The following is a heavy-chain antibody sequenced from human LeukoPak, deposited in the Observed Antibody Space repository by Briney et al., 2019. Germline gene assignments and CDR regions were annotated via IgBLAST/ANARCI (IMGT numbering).Heavy chain of an antibody. D-gene: IGHD6-13*01. CDR1: SGSISSSSYY. Sequence: PSETLSLTCTVSSGSISSSSYYWAWIRQPPGKGLEWIGSIYYSGSTYYNPSLKSRVTISVDKSKNQFSLRLSSVTAADTAVYYCGSQPQQLVADLEGYWGQGTLVTVSS. CDR3: GSQPQQLVADLEGY. V-gene: IGHV4-39*01. CDR2: IYYSGST. J-gene: IGHJ4*02.